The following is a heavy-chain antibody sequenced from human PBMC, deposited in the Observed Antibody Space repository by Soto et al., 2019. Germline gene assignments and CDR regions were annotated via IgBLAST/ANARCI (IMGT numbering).Heavy chain of an antibody. Sequence: QVQLVQSGAEVKKPGSSVKVSCKASGGTFSSYAISWVRQAPGQGLEWMGGIIPIFGTANYAQKFQGRVTITADESTSTAYMELSSRRSEDTAVYYCASSESEDWNYGEGVKYWGQGTLVTVSS. CDR2: IIPIFGTA. D-gene: IGHD1-7*01. CDR1: GGTFSSYA. CDR3: ASSESEDWNYGEGVKY. V-gene: IGHV1-69*01. J-gene: IGHJ4*02.